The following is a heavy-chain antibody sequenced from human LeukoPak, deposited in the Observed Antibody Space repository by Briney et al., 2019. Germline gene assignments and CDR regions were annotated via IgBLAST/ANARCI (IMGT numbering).Heavy chain of an antibody. CDR1: GYTFTSYD. CDR2: MNPNSGNT. CDR3: ARGQDNVLLWFGELLLAP. D-gene: IGHD3-10*01. V-gene: IGHV1-8*01. Sequence: VASVKVSCKASGYTFTSYDINWVRQAPGQGLEWMGWMNPNSGNTGYAQKFQGRVTMTRNTSISTAYMELSSLRPEDTAVYYCARGQDNVLLWFGELLLAPWGQGTLVTVSS. J-gene: IGHJ5*02.